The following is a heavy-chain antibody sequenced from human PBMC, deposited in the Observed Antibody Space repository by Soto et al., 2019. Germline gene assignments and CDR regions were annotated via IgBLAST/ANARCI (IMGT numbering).Heavy chain of an antibody. J-gene: IGHJ5*02. D-gene: IGHD5-12*01. CDR3: ARGPDMGYSGYGDWFDH. CDR1: GFTFSSYA. CDR2: ISYDGSNK. V-gene: IGHV3-30-3*01. Sequence: QVQLVESGGGVVQPGRSLRLSCAASGFTFSSYAMHWVRQAPGKGLEWVAVISYDGSNKYYADSVKGRFTISRDNSKNPINLHMSRRRDEDTAVYYWARGPDMGYSGYGDWFDHWGQGTLVTVS.